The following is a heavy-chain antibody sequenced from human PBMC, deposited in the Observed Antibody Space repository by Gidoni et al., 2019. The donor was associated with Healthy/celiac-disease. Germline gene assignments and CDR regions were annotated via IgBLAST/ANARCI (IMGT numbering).Heavy chain of an antibody. D-gene: IGHD3-22*01. Sequence: QVQLVESGGGVVQPGRSLRLSCAASGFTFSSYAMHWVRQAPGKGLEWVAVISYDGSNKYYADSVKGRFTISRDNSKNTLYLQMNSLRAEDTAVYYCARDRAYYYDSSGPFDYWGQGTLVTVSS. V-gene: IGHV3-30*04. J-gene: IGHJ4*02. CDR2: ISYDGSNK. CDR3: ARDRAYYYDSSGPFDY. CDR1: GFTFSSYA.